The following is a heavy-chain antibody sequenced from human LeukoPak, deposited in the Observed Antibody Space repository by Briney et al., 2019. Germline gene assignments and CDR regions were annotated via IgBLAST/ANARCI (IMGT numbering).Heavy chain of an antibody. Sequence: KTSETLSLTCAVYGGSFSGYYWSWIRQPPGKGLEWIGNIYHSGSTYYNPSLKSRVTISVDTSKNQFSLKLTSVTAADTAMYFCARVNFGDLDYWGQGTLVTVSS. CDR2: IYHSGST. CDR3: ARVNFGDLDY. D-gene: IGHD4-17*01. J-gene: IGHJ4*02. V-gene: IGHV4-34*01. CDR1: GGSFSGYY.